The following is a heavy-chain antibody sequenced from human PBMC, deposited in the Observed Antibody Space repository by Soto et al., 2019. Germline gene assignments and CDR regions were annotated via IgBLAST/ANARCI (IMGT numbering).Heavy chain of an antibody. CDR3: ARSGNSGYSPHDY. D-gene: IGHD5-12*01. CDR1: GGSISPYY. V-gene: IGHV4-4*07. J-gene: IGHJ4*02. Sequence: QVLLQESGPELVKPSETLSLTCTVSGGSISPYYWSWIRQPAGKGLEWIGRVYISGRTNYNPSLKSRLSMAVDTSKNQCSLRLRSVTAADTAMYYCARSGNSGYSPHDYWGQGTLVTVSS. CDR2: VYISGRT.